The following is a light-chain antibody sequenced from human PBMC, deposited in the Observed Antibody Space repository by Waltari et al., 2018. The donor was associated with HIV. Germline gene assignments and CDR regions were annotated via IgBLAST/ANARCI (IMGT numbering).Light chain of an antibody. CDR1: QSVRNN. CDR3: QQYGKSPIT. CDR2: GAS. Sequence: EIVLTQFPGTLSLSPGERATLSSRASQSVRNNLVWYQQKPGQAPRLLIFGASSGATDIPDRFSGSGSGTDFTLPISRLEPEDSAVYFCQQYGKSPITFGQGTRLEI. V-gene: IGKV3-20*01. J-gene: IGKJ5*01.